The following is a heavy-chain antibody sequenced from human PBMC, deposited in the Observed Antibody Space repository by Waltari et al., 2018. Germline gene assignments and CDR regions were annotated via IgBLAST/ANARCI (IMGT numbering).Heavy chain of an antibody. CDR2: MSGGSSYK. CDR3: AREWGVMIGTAGDYFDY. J-gene: IGHJ4*02. D-gene: IGHD3-22*01. V-gene: IGHV3-21*01. CDR1: GFTFSGYT. Sequence: EVQLVGSGGGLVKPGGSLRLSCAASGFTFSGYTMNWVRQALGKWRGWVASMSGGSSYKYYADSVKGRFTISRDNGKNSRYLQRNSLRAEDTGVYYCAREWGVMIGTAGDYFDYWAQGTLVTVSS.